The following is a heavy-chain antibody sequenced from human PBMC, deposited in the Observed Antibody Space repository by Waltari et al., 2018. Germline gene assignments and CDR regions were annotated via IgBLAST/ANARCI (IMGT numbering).Heavy chain of an antibody. CDR2: INHSGST. Sequence: QVQLQQWGAGLLKPSETLSLTCAVYGGSFSGYSWSWIRQPPGKGLEWIGEINHSGSTNYNPSLKSRVTISVDTSKNQFSLKLSSVTAADTAVYYCAIPGGDIVVVPAPDDVAFDIWGQGTMVTVSS. CDR3: AIPGGDIVVVPAPDDVAFDI. V-gene: IGHV4-34*01. CDR1: GGSFSGYS. D-gene: IGHD2-2*01. J-gene: IGHJ3*02.